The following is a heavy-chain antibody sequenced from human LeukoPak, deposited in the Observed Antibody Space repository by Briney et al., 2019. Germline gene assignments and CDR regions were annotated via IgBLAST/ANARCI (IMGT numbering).Heavy chain of an antibody. J-gene: IGHJ3*01. Sequence: SGESLKISCKGAGYRFNAYWIAWGRQMPGKGLEWMGIIYPDDCDTRYSPSFQRQVTISADKSVRTAYLQWSSLKASDTAMYYCARPNITSYYDSRGYDAFDVWAQGTMVTVSS. CDR3: ARPNITSYYDSRGYDAFDV. V-gene: IGHV5-51*03. CDR1: GYRFNAYW. CDR2: IYPDDCDT. D-gene: IGHD3-22*01.